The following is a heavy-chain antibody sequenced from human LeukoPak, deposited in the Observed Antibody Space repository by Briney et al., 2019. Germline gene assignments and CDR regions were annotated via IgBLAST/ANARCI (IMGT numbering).Heavy chain of an antibody. J-gene: IGHJ4*02. Sequence: PSETLSLTCAVYGGSFSGYYWSWIRQPPGKGLEWIGEINHSGSTNYNPSLKSRVTISGDTSKNQFSLKLSSVTAADAAVYYCARAGYSYGTGYYFDYWGQGALVTVSS. CDR2: INHSGST. D-gene: IGHD5-18*01. CDR3: ARAGYSYGTGYYFDY. V-gene: IGHV4-34*01. CDR1: GGSFSGYY.